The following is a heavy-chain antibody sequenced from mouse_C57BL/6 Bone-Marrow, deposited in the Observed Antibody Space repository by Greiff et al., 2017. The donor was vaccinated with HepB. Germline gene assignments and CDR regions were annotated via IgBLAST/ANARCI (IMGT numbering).Heavy chain of an antibody. J-gene: IGHJ3*01. CDR2: IDPETGGT. CDR1: GYTFTDYE. CDR3: TRSDDGYYRYWFAY. Sequence: VPLQESGAELVRPGASVTLSCKASGYTFTDYEMHWVKQTPVHGLEWIGAIDPETGGTAYNQKFKGKAILTADKSSSTAYMELRSLTSEDSAVYYCTRSDDGYYRYWFAYWGQGTLVTVSA. V-gene: IGHV1-15*01. D-gene: IGHD2-3*01.